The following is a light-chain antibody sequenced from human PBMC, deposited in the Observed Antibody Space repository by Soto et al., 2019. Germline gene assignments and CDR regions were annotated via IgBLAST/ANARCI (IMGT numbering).Light chain of an antibody. CDR2: DAS. CDR1: QSIDSS. CDR3: QQYNSYVT. J-gene: IGKJ2*01. Sequence: DIQMTQSPSTLSASVGDRVTITCRASQSIDSSLAWYQQKPRKGPKLLIYDASTLESGVPSRFSGSGLGTEFALTISSLQPDDVATFYCQQYNSYVTFGQGTKLEI. V-gene: IGKV1-5*01.